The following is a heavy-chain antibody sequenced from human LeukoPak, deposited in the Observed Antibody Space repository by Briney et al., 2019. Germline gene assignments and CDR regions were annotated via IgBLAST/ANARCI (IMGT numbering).Heavy chain of an antibody. CDR2: IYSGGST. CDR3: AREHGRPTYSSSWYYFDY. V-gene: IGHV3-66*01. CDR1: GFTVSSNY. J-gene: IGHJ4*02. Sequence: TGGSLRLSCAASGFTVSSNYMSWVRQAPGKGLEWVSVIYSGGSTYYADSVKGRFTISRDNSKNTLYLQMNSLRAEDTAVYYCAREHGRPTYSSSWYYFDYWGQGTLVTVPS. D-gene: IGHD6-13*01.